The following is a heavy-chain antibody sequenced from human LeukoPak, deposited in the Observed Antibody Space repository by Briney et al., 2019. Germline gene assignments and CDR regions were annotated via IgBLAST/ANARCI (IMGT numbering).Heavy chain of an antibody. CDR2: ISTSGDT. D-gene: IGHD3-16*01. V-gene: IGHV4-4*07. CDR3: ARVRSKDVWVSYGTYQYYYYMDV. J-gene: IGHJ6*03. Sequence: SETLSLTCTVSAGSISSYYWSWIRQPAGKELEWIGRISTSGDTNYNPSLKSRVTMSIDTSKKQLSLNLRSVTAADTAVYYCARVRSKDVWVSYGTYQYYYYMDVWGNGTTVTISS. CDR1: AGSISSYY.